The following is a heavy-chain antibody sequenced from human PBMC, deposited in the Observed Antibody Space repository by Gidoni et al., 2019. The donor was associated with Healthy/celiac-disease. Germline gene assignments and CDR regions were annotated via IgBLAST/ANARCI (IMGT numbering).Heavy chain of an antibody. CDR1: GFTFDDYA. CDR3: AKGDLPYYYYGMDV. CDR2: ISWNSGSI. Sequence: EVQLVESGGGLVQPGRSLRLSCAASGFTFDDYAMHWVRQAPGKGLEWVSGISWNSGSIGYADSVKGRFTISRDNAKNSLYLQMNSLRAEDTALYYCAKGDLPYYYYGMDVWGQGTTVTVSS. V-gene: IGHV3-9*01. J-gene: IGHJ6*02.